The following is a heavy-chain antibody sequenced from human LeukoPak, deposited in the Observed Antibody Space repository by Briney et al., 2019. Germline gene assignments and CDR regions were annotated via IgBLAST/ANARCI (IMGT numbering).Heavy chain of an antibody. J-gene: IGHJ3*02. CDR2: ISGSGGRT. CDR1: GFTFCSYG. CDR3: AKDDNYYDRRGLRFDM. D-gene: IGHD3-22*01. V-gene: IGHV3-23*01. Sequence: PGGSLRLSCAASGFTFCSYGMTWVRQAPGKGLEWVSGISGSGGRTYYADSVKGRFTISRDNSKNTVYLQMNNLRGEDTAVYYCAKDDNYYDRRGLRFDMWGQGTMVTVSS.